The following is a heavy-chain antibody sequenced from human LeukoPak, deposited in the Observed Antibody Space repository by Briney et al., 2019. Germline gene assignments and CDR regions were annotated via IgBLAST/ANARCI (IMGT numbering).Heavy chain of an antibody. CDR3: AKTTTGYSSGRYPGWPADS. J-gene: IGHJ4*02. Sequence: PSETLSLTCAVYGGSFSGYYWSWIRQPPGKGLEWVSGIFGSGGSAHYADSVKGRFTISRDNSKNTVYLQMNSLRAEDTAVYYCAKTTTGYSSGRYPGWPADSWGQGALVTVSS. V-gene: IGHV3-23*01. CDR1: GGSFSGYY. CDR2: IFGSGGSA. D-gene: IGHD6-19*01.